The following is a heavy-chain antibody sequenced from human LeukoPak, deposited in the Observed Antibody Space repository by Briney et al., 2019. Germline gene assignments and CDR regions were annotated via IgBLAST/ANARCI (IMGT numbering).Heavy chain of an antibody. CDR3: AKFAEDFWSGYYFTYYYYYMDV. CDR1: GFTFSSYA. CDR2: ISGSGGST. Sequence: GGSLRLSCAASGFTFSSYAMSWVRQAPGKGLEWVSAISGSGGSTYYADSVKGRFTISRDNSKNTLYLQMNSLRAEDTAVYYCAKFAEDFWSGYYFTYYYYYMDVWGKGTTVTVSS. J-gene: IGHJ6*03. V-gene: IGHV3-23*01. D-gene: IGHD3-3*01.